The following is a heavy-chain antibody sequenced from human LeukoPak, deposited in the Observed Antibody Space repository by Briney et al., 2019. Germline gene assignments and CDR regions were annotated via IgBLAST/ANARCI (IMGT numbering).Heavy chain of an antibody. V-gene: IGHV1-2*02. CDR3: TTARRRDSWNPRF. CDR2: INPNSGGT. D-gene: IGHD1-1*01. CDR1: GYTFTGYY. J-gene: IGHJ4*02. Sequence: WASVKVSCKASGYTFTGYYMHWVRPAPGQGLEWMGWINPNSGGTNYAQKFQGRVTMTEDTSTGTAYMQLSSLTSEDTAVYYCTTARRRDSWNPRFWGQGTLVSVSS.